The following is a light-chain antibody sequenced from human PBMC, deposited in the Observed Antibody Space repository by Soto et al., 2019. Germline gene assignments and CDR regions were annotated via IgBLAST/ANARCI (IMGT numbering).Light chain of an antibody. CDR2: GAS. J-gene: IGKJ3*01. V-gene: IGKV3-20*01. CDR1: QSVSSSY. Sequence: EIVLTLSPGTLSLSPGERATLSCRASQSVSSSYLAWYQQRPGQAPRLLIYGASNRATAIPDRFRGSGSGTDFTLTITRLEPEDFAVYYCQHYGSSPPFTFGPGTKVDIK. CDR3: QHYGSSPPFT.